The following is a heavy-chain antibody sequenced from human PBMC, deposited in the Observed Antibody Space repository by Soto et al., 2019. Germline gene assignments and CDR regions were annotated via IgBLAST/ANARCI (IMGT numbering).Heavy chain of an antibody. CDR3: ARDRSSSNWFDP. V-gene: IGHV1-69*13. D-gene: IGHD6-6*01. Sequence: VASVKVSCKASGGTFSSYAISWVRQAPGQGLEWMGGIIPIFGTANYAQKFQGRVTITADESTSTAYMELSSLRSEDTAVYYCARDRSSSNWFDPWGQGTLVTVSS. J-gene: IGHJ5*02. CDR1: GGTFSSYA. CDR2: IIPIFGTA.